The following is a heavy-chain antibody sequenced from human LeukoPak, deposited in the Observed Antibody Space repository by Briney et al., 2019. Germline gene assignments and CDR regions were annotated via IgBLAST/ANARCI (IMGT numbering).Heavy chain of an antibody. Sequence: QSGGSLRLSCAASGFTFSTYWMHGVRQAPGRGRVWVSRINSDGSSTSYADSVKSRFTISRDNAKNTLYLQMNSLRAEDTAVYYCARAIPYYDYVWDPWGQGTLVTVSS. D-gene: IGHD3-16*01. J-gene: IGHJ5*02. V-gene: IGHV3-74*01. CDR2: INSDGSST. CDR1: GFTFSTYW. CDR3: ARAIPYYDYVWDP.